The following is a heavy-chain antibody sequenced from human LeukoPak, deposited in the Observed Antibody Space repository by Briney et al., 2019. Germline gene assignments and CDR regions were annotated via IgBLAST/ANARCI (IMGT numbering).Heavy chain of an antibody. V-gene: IGHV4-59*08. CDR3: ARHYSSSWYEYYYYYMDV. Sequence: SETLSLTCTVSGGSISSYYWTWIRQPPGKGLEWIGYIYSSGSTNYSPSLKSRVTISVDTSKNQFSLKLSSVTAADTAVYYCARHYSSSWYEYYYYYMDVWGKGTTVTVSS. J-gene: IGHJ6*03. CDR2: IYSSGST. D-gene: IGHD6-13*01. CDR1: GGSISSYY.